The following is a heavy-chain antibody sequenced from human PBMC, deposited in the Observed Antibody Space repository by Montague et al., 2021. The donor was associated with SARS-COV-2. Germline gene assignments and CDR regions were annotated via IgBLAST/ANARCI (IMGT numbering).Heavy chain of an antibody. CDR3: AHRLPGFQWFGEDTFDY. D-gene: IGHD3-10*01. V-gene: IGHV2-5*01. CDR2: IYWNDDK. J-gene: IGHJ4*02. CDR1: GFSLSTSGVG. Sequence: PALVKPTQTLTLTCTFSGFSLSTSGVGVGWIRQPPGKALEWLALIYWNDDKRYSPSLKSRLTITKDTSKNQVVPTMTNMDPVDTATYYCAHRLPGFQWFGEDTFDYWGQGTLVTVSS.